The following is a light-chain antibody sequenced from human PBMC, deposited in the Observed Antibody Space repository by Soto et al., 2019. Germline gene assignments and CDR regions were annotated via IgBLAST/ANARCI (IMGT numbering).Light chain of an antibody. J-gene: IGKJ5*01. CDR1: QSIAGY. CDR3: QQSFSVPIT. CDR2: SAS. V-gene: IGKV1-39*01. Sequence: DIQMNQSPSSLSASVGDRVTITCRASQSIAGYLSWYQQRPGKAPKFLIYSASSLQRGVPSRFSGSGSGTDFSLTINGLQPEDFATYFCQQSFSVPITFGQGTRLEIK.